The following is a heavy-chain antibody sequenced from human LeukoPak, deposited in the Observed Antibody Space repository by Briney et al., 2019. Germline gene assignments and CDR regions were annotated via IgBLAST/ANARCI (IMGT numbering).Heavy chain of an antibody. Sequence: GGSLRLSCAASGFTFSSYGMSWVRQAPGKGLEWVSAISGSGGSTYYADSVKGRFTISRDNSKNTLYLQMNSLRAEDTAVYYCAKVFRYFDWLLSAFDYWGQGTLVTVSS. CDR2: ISGSGGST. V-gene: IGHV3-23*01. J-gene: IGHJ4*02. D-gene: IGHD3-9*01. CDR3: AKVFRYFDWLLSAFDY. CDR1: GFTFSSYG.